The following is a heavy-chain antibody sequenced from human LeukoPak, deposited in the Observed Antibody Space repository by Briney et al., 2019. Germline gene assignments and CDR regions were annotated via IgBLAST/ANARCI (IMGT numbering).Heavy chain of an antibody. CDR1: GFTFRSYS. CDR2: ISSSSSTM. CDR3: ARDRGYSGYSGALDI. D-gene: IGHD5-12*01. Sequence: GGSLRLSCAASGFTFRSYSMNWVREAPGKGLEGVAYISSSSSTMYYADYVKGRFTISRHNAKSSLYLQMNSLRAEDTAVYYCARDRGYSGYSGALDIWGRGTMLSVSS. J-gene: IGHJ3*02. V-gene: IGHV3-48*01.